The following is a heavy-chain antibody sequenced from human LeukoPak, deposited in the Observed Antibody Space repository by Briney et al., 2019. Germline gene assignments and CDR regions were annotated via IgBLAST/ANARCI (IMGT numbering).Heavy chain of an antibody. CDR1: GGSFSGYY. CDR2: INHSGST. D-gene: IGHD6-13*01. Sequence: SETLSLTCAVYGGSFSGYYWSWIRQPPGKGLEWIGEINHSGSTNYNPSLKSRVTISVDTSKNQFSLKLSSVTAADTAVYYCARAPTEEYSSNWNWFDPWGQGTLVTVSS. V-gene: IGHV4-34*01. CDR3: ARAPTEEYSSNWNWFDP. J-gene: IGHJ5*02.